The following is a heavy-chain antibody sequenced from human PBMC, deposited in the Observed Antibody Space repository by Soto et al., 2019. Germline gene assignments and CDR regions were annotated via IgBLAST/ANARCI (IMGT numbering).Heavy chain of an antibody. J-gene: IGHJ4*02. CDR1: GVTFSRQD. CDR2: IIPIFATP. V-gene: IGHV1-69*01. CDR3: ATNEGTDGYRFDY. D-gene: IGHD5-12*01. Sequence: QVQLVQSGAEVKKPGSSVKVSCKASGVTFSRQDMRWVRQAPGQGLEWMGGIIPIFATPQYAEKFQDRVKITADESTSTAYMNLSSLTSEYTAGYYFATNEGTDGYRFDYWGQGTLVTVPS.